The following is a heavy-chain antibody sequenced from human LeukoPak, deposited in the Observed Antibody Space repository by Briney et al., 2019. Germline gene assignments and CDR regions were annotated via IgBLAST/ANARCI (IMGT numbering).Heavy chain of an antibody. CDR3: ARRVDFPSYFDY. D-gene: IGHD3-3*01. Sequence: SETLSLTCAVSGGSISSHYWSWIRQPPGKGLEWIGYIYYSGSTNYNPSLKSRVTISVDTSKNQFSLKLSSVTAADTAVYYCARRVDFPSYFDYWGQGTLVTVSS. J-gene: IGHJ4*02. CDR2: IYYSGST. CDR1: GGSISSHY. V-gene: IGHV4-59*11.